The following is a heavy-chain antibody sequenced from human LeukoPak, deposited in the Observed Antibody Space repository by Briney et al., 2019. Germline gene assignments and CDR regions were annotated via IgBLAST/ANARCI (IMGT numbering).Heavy chain of an antibody. J-gene: IGHJ5*02. CDR2: ISSSSSTI. D-gene: IGHD2-2*01. CDR3: RRSTSPFDP. V-gene: IGHV3-48*04. Sequence: GGSLRLSCAASGFTFSSYSMNWVRQAPGKGLEWVSYISSSSSTIYYADSVKGRFTISRDNAKNSLYLQMNSLRAEDAAVYYCRRSTSPFDPWGQGTLVTVSS. CDR1: GFTFSSYS.